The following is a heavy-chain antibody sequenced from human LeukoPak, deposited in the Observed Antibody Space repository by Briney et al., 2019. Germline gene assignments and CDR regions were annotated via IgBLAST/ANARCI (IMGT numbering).Heavy chain of an antibody. J-gene: IGHJ4*02. V-gene: IGHV4-4*07. CDR3: ARVGYSSSSGNIFDY. D-gene: IGHD6-13*01. CDR2: IYTSGSP. Sequence: SETLPLTCTVSGGSVSSYYWSWIRQPAGKGLEWIGRIYTSGSPNYNPSLKSRVTMSVDTSKNQFSLKLSSVTAADTAVYYCARVGYSSSSGNIFDYWGQGTLVTVSS. CDR1: GGSVSSYY.